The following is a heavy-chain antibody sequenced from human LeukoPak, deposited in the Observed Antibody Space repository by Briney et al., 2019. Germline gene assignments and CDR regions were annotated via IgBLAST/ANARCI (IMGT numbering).Heavy chain of an antibody. J-gene: IGHJ4*02. CDR2: ISGSGGGT. CDR1: GFTFSSYA. Sequence: PGGALRLSCAASGFTFSSYAMSWVRQAPGKGLEWVSSISGSGGGTYYADSVKGRFTLSRDNSMNTLYLQMKSLRAEDTAVYYCAKDVESGRSADYWGQGTLVTVSS. CDR3: AKDVESGRSADY. V-gene: IGHV3-23*01. D-gene: IGHD3-10*01.